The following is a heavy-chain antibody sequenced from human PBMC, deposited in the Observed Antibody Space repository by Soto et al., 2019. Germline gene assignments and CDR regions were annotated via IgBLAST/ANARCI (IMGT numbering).Heavy chain of an antibody. CDR3: ARDGWFSGLRIPFGLAV. CDR1: GYTFSNYY. Sequence: QVQLVQSGAEVKKPGASVKVSCKASGYTFSNYYIHWVRQAPGQGLEWMGIINPNGGSTTYTHKCQGRVTMTRDTSTSTVYMELSSLTSEDTALYYCARDGWFSGLRIPFGLAVWRQGTTVTVSS. J-gene: IGHJ6*02. D-gene: IGHD3-16*01. V-gene: IGHV1-46*01. CDR2: INPNGGST.